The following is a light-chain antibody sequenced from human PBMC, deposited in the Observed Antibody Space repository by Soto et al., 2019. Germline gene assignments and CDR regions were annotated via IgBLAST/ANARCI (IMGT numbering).Light chain of an antibody. CDR1: TSDVGTYNL. Sequence: QSALTQPASVSGSPGQSITISCTGTTSDVGTYNLVSWYQQYPGKAPQVIISEVAKRPSGVSDRFSGSKSGNMASLTISGLQAEDEADYYCRSYAGTGTWIFGGGTKLTVL. J-gene: IGLJ2*01. CDR2: EVA. V-gene: IGLV2-23*02. CDR3: RSYAGTGTWI.